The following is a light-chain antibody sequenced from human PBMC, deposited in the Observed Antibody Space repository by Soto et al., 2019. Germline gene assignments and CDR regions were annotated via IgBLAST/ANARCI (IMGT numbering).Light chain of an antibody. V-gene: IGKV3-15*01. CDR3: QQYDNWPLL. J-gene: IGKJ4*02. CDR1: HSINRN. CDR2: SAS. Sequence: GMSLSPGFLSVNPGERVTLSCRASHSINRNLAWYQQKPGQGPRLLIYSASTRAAGIPPRFSGRGSGTEFTLTISSLQSEDFAVYYCQQYDNWPLLFGGRTMADIK.